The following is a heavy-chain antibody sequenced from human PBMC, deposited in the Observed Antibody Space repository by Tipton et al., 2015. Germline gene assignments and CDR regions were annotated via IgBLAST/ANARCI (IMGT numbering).Heavy chain of an antibody. V-gene: IGHV4-39*01. CDR3: ARHRPYSSSGADYFDY. CDR1: GGSISRSSYY. D-gene: IGHD6-6*01. Sequence: TLSLTCTVSGGSISRSSYYWGWIRQPPGKGLEWIGSIYYSGSTYYNPSLKSRVTISVDTSKNQFSLKLSSVTAADTAVYYCARHRPYSSSGADYFDYGGQGTLVTVSS. J-gene: IGHJ4*02. CDR2: IYYSGST.